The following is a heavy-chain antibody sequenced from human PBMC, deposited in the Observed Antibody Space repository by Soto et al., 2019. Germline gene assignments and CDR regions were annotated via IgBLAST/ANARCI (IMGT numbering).Heavy chain of an antibody. J-gene: IGHJ6*02. CDR1: GFTFSSYA. CDR3: AKDPFDIVVVPVEPSTYGMDV. Sequence: SLRLSCAASGFTFSSYAMSWVRQAPGKGLEWVSAISGSGGSTYYADSVKGRFTISRDNSKNTLYLQMNSLRAEDTAVYYCAKDPFDIVVVPVEPSTYGMDVWGQGTTVTVSS. D-gene: IGHD2-2*01. V-gene: IGHV3-23*01. CDR2: ISGSGGST.